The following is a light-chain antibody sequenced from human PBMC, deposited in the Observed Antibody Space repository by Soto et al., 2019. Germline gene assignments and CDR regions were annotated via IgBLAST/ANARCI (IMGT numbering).Light chain of an antibody. CDR3: SSYTSSSTPPYV. Sequence: QSALTQPASVAGSLGQSITISFTGTSSDVGGYNYVSWYQQHPGKAPKLMIYDVSNRPSGVSNRFSGSKSGNTASLTISGLQAEEEADYYCSSYTSSSTPPYVFGPGTKLTVL. CDR2: DVS. CDR1: SSDVGGYNY. V-gene: IGLV2-14*01. J-gene: IGLJ1*01.